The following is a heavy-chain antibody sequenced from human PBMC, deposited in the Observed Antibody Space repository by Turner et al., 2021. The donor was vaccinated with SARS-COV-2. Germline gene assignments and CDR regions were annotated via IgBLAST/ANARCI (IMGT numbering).Heavy chain of an antibody. CDR1: GGSISSSTYY. CDR2: IYYSGIT. V-gene: IGHV4-39*01. Sequence: QLQLQESCPGLVKPSETLSLTCTVSGGSISSSTYYWGWIRLPPGKGLEWFGRIYYSGITYYNPSLKSRVTISVDTSKNQFSLKLSSVTAADTAVYYCARLMDTAMDYYGMDVWGQGTTVTVSS. J-gene: IGHJ6*02. D-gene: IGHD5-18*01. CDR3: ARLMDTAMDYYGMDV.